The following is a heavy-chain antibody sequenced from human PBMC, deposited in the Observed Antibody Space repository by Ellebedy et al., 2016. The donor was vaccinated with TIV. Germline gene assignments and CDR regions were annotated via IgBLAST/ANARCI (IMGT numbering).Heavy chain of an antibody. CDR1: GFTFSDYY. CDR3: ARDFYYGSGTYPSD. J-gene: IGHJ6*02. Sequence: GESLKISXAASGFTFSDYYMSWIRQAPGKGLEWVSYIGSSGSPIYYADSVRGRFTISRDNAKNSLYLQMSSLRVEDTAVYYCARDFYYGSGTYPSDWGQGTAVTVSS. CDR2: IGSSGSPI. V-gene: IGHV3-11*01. D-gene: IGHD3-10*01.